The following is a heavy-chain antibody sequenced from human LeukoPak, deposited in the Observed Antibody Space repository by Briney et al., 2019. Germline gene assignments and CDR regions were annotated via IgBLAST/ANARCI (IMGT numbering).Heavy chain of an antibody. D-gene: IGHD2-8*01. V-gene: IGHV1-18*01. CDR2: ISAYNGNT. CDR3: ARDIVLMVYAIPPGPFDY. J-gene: IGHJ4*02. CDR1: GYTFTSYG. Sequence: ASVKVSCKASGYTFTSYGISWVRQAPGQGLEWMGWISAYNGNTNYAQKLQGRVTMTTDTSTSTAYMELRSLRSDDTAVYYCARDIVLMVYAIPPGPFDYWGQGTLVTVSS.